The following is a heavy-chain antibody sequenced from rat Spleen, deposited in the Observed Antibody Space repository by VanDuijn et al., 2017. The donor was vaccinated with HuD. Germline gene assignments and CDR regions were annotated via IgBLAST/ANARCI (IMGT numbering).Heavy chain of an antibody. Sequence: EVQLVESGGGLVQPGRSLKLSCAASGFIFSRSAMAWVRQAPTKGLEWVATISYDGTSTYYRDSVKGRYTISRDNAKSTLYLQMDSLRSEDTATYYCATQGIIRIPLFDYWGRGVMVTVSS. CDR3: ATQGIIRIPLFDY. J-gene: IGHJ2*01. CDR1: GFIFSRSA. V-gene: IGHV5-29*01. CDR2: ISYDGTST. D-gene: IGHD4-3*01.